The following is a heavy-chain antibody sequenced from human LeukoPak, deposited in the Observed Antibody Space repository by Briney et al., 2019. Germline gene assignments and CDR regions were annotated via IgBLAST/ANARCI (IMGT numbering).Heavy chain of an antibody. Sequence: ASVKVSCKASGYTFSDYYMHWVRQAPGQGLEWVGWINPNNGGTNYAQKFQGRVAMTRDTSISTAYMELNRLTSDDTAVYYCAREADILTGYYIDPWGQGTLVTVSS. CDR1: GYTFSDYY. CDR3: AREADILTGYYIDP. CDR2: INPNNGGT. D-gene: IGHD3-9*01. J-gene: IGHJ5*02. V-gene: IGHV1-2*02.